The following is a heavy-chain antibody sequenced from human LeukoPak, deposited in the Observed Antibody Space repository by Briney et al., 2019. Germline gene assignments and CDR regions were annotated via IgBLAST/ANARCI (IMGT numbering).Heavy chain of an antibody. CDR2: IRYDGSNK. D-gene: IGHD1-14*01. CDR3: AKDTTPPKAGFDP. CDR1: VFTFRSYG. J-gene: IGHJ5*02. V-gene: IGHV3-30*02. Sequence: GGPLRLSCAASVFTFRSYGMHWAPKAPDKGVEGLAFIRYDGSNKYYADSVKGRFTSSRDNSKNTLYLQMNSLRAEDTAVYYCAKDTTPPKAGFDPWGQGTLVTVSS.